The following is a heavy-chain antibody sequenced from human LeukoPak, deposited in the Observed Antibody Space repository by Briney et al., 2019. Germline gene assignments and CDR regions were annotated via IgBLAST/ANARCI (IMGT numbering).Heavy chain of an antibody. CDR1: GGSISSSSYY. Sequence: PSETLSLTCTVSGGSISSSSYYWSWIRQPAGKGLEWIGRIYTSGSTNYNPSLKSRVTISVDTSKNQFSLKLSSVTAADTAVYYCARYYGSSNNWFDPWGQGTLVTVSS. J-gene: IGHJ5*02. D-gene: IGHD3-10*01. V-gene: IGHV4-61*02. CDR3: ARYYGSSNNWFDP. CDR2: IYTSGST.